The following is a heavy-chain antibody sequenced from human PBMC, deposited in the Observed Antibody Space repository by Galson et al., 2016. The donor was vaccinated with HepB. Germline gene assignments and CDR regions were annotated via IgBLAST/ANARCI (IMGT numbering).Heavy chain of an antibody. D-gene: IGHD3-10*01. V-gene: IGHV3-7*01. CDR1: GFTFSSHW. CDR2: IKESGSER. Sequence: SLRLSCAASGFTFSSHWMSWVRQAPGKGLEWVANIKESGSERDYVDSVKGRFTISRDNARNSLFLQMNSRRVEDTAVFYCADPPSGLWGQGTLVTVSS. CDR3: ADPPSGL. J-gene: IGHJ4*02.